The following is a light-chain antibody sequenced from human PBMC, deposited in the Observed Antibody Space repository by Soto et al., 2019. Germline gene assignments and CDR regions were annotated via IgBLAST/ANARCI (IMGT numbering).Light chain of an antibody. CDR3: QHLTGYPRT. V-gene: IGKV1-9*01. CDR2: AAS. J-gene: IGKJ1*01. CDR1: QGISTN. Sequence: DIQLTQSPSFLSASVGDRVTITCRASQGISTNLAWYQQESGKAPKLLIYAASTLQSGVPSRLGGSGSGTEFTLTISSLQPEDFATYYCQHLTGYPRTFGQGTKGEIK.